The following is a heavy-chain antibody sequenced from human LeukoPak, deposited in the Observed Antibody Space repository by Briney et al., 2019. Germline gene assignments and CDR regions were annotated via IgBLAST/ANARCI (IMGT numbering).Heavy chain of an antibody. J-gene: IGHJ5*02. CDR2: IKQDGSEK. Sequence: GGSLRLSCAASGFTFSSYWMSWVRQAPGKGLEWVANIKQDGSEKYYVDSVKGRLTISRDNAKNSLYLQMNSLRAEDTAVYYCARDSSRNDFWSGYYPDWFDPWGQGTLVTVSS. D-gene: IGHD3-3*01. CDR1: GFTFSSYW. V-gene: IGHV3-7*03. CDR3: ARDSSRNDFWSGYYPDWFDP.